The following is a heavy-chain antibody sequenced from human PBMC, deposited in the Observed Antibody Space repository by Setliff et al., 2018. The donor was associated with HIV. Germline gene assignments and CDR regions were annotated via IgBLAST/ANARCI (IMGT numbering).Heavy chain of an antibody. CDR2: INWNGGST. Sequence: GGSLRLSCAASGFTFDDYGMSWVRQAPGKGLEWVSGINWNGGSTGYADSVKGRFTISRDNAKNSLYLQMNSLRAEDTALYYCARGHLDYNFWDEVLGNWFDPWGQGTLVTVSS. V-gene: IGHV3-20*04. J-gene: IGHJ5*02. D-gene: IGHD3-3*01. CDR3: ARGHLDYNFWDEVLGNWFDP. CDR1: GFTFDDYG.